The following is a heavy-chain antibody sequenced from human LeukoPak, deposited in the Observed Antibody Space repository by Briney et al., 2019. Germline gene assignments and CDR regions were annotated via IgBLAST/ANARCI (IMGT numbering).Heavy chain of an antibody. CDR2: IIPILGIA. V-gene: IGHV1-69*02. CDR1: GYTFTGYY. J-gene: IGHJ3*02. D-gene: IGHD5-24*01. CDR3: ARSGMATTNGAFDI. Sequence: SVKVSCKASGYTFTGYYMHWVRQAPGQGLEWMGRIIPILGIANYAQKFQGRVTITADKSTSTAYMELSSLRSEDTAVYYCARSGMATTNGAFDIWGQGTMVTVSS.